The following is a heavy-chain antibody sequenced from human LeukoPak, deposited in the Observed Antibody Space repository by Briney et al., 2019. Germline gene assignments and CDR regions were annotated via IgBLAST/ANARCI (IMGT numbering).Heavy chain of an antibody. CDR2: IIPIFGTA. J-gene: IGHJ5*02. CDR1: GGTFSSYA. CDR3: ATQSSLIAAAGNNWFDP. D-gene: IGHD6-13*01. Sequence: SVKVSCKASGGTFSSYAISWVRQAPGQGLEWMGGIIPIFGTANYAQKFQGRVTITADESTSTAYMELSSLRSEDTAVYYCATQSSLIAAAGNNWFDPWGQGTLVTVSS. V-gene: IGHV1-69*13.